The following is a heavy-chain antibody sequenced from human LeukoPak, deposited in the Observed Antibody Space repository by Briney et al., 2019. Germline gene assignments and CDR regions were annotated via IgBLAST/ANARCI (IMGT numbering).Heavy chain of an antibody. D-gene: IGHD2-15*01. CDR1: GFTFSSYG. CDR3: AKDFGEWGYVDPSTDPY. J-gene: IGHJ4*02. Sequence: GGSLRLSCAASGFTFSSYGMHWVRQAPGKGLEWVAVISYDGSNKYYADSVKGRFTISRDNSKNTLYLQMNSLRGEDTAVYYCAKDFGEWGYVDPSTDPYWGQGTLVTVPS. CDR2: ISYDGSNK. V-gene: IGHV3-30*18.